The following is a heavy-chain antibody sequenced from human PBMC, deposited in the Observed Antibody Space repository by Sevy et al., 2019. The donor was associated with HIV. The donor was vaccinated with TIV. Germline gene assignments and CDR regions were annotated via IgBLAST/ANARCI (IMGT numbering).Heavy chain of an antibody. CDR1: GFTFSSYT. D-gene: IGHD4-4*01. CDR2: IIYDGSMK. Sequence: GGSLRLSCAASGFTFSSYTMHWVRQAPGKGLEWVANIIYDGSMKYYADSVKGRFTISRDNSKNTLFLQMNSLTVEDTAVYYCARETDNSARWLDPWGQGTLVTVSS. V-gene: IGHV3-30-3*01. J-gene: IGHJ5*02. CDR3: ARETDNSARWLDP.